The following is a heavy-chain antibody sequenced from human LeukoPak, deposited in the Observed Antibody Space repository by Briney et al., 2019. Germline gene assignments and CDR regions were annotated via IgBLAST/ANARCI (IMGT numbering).Heavy chain of an antibody. J-gene: IGHJ4*02. CDR1: GFTLSRYW. CDR3: ARGLGYCSYTRCSAFDN. Sequence: GGSLRLSCAVSGFTLSRYWMSWVRQAPGKGLEWVANIKEDGSEKYYVDSVKGRFTISRDNAKNSLYLQVNSLRAEDTAVFYCARGLGYCSYTRCSAFDNWGQGTLVTVSS. D-gene: IGHD2-2*01. V-gene: IGHV3-7*01. CDR2: IKEDGSEK.